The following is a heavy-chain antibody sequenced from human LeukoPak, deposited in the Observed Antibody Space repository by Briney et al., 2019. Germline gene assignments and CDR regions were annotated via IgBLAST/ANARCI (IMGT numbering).Heavy chain of an antibody. J-gene: IGHJ4*02. D-gene: IGHD6-13*01. CDR3: AREYVTRYSSSWYSDFDY. CDR2: IYYSGST. V-gene: IGHV4-59*12. CDR1: GGSISSYY. Sequence: SETLSLTCTVSGGSISSYYWSWIRQPPGKGLEWIGYIYYSGSTNYNPSLKSRVTISVDTSKNQFSLKLSSVTAADTAVYYCAREYVTRYSSSWYSDFDYWGQGTLVTVSS.